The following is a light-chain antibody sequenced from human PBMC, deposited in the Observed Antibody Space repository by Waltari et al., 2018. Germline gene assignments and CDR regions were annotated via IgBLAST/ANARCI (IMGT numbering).Light chain of an antibody. CDR3: QQYNNWPL. V-gene: IGKV3-15*01. Sequence: VMTQSPGTLSVSPGERATLSCRATQSIGTYLAWYQQKPGQAPRLLIYGASNRATGVPARLTGSGSGTEFTLTISRLQSEDFGVYFCQQYNNWPLFGQGTKLEIK. J-gene: IGKJ2*01. CDR1: QSIGTY. CDR2: GAS.